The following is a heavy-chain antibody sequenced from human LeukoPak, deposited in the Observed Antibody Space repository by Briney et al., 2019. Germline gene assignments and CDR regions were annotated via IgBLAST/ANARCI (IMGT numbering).Heavy chain of an antibody. CDR2: INHSGST. Sequence: SETLSLTCAVYGGSFSGYYWSWIRQPPGKGLEWIGEINHSGSTNYNPSLKSRVTISVDTSKNQFSLKLSSVTAADTAVYYCARVGRQGGVDLTTVTTYYYYYYMDVWGKGTTVTVSS. J-gene: IGHJ6*03. V-gene: IGHV4-34*01. CDR3: ARVGRQGGVDLTTVTTYYYYYYMDV. D-gene: IGHD4-11*01. CDR1: GGSFSGYY.